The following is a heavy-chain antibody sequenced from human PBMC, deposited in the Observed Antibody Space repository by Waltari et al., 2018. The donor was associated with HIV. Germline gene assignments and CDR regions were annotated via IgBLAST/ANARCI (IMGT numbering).Heavy chain of an antibody. CDR2: FWYDGSNR. CDR3: AKDGSPYSGYDHPSLDH. V-gene: IGHV3-33*03. J-gene: IGHJ4*02. Sequence: VETGGSVVQPGTSLRLPWAASGFIFSSYGMLWVRQAPGGGPEWVAVFWYDGSNRYYADSVRGRFSISRDNSKNTLYLHMDNLKTEDTAMYFCAKDGSPYSGYDHPSLDHWGQGTLVIVSS. D-gene: IGHD5-12*01. CDR1: GFIFSSYG.